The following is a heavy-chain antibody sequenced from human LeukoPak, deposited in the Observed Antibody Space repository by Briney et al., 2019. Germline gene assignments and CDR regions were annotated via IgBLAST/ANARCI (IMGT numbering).Heavy chain of an antibody. CDR2: ISSSSSYI. Sequence: GGSLRLSCAASGFTFSSYSMTWVRQAPGKGLEWVSSISSSSSYIYYADSVKGRFTISRDNAKNSLYLQMNSLRAEDTAVYYCARSSGWRVLDAFDIWGQGTMVTVSS. CDR3: ARSSGWRVLDAFDI. D-gene: IGHD6-19*01. V-gene: IGHV3-21*01. J-gene: IGHJ3*02. CDR1: GFTFSSYS.